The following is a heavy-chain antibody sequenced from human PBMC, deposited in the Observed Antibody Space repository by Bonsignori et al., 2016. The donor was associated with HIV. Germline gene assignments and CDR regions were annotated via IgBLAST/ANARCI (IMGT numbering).Heavy chain of an antibody. CDR2: LSSSSAYI. J-gene: IGHJ6*03. CDR3: ARGSRYYDFWSGENMDV. Sequence: WIRQPPGKGLEWVSSLSSSSAYIHYADSLKGRFTISRDNAKNSLYLQMNSLRAEDTAVYYCARGSRYYDFWSGENMDVWGKGITVTVSS. V-gene: IGHV3-21*01. D-gene: IGHD3-3*01.